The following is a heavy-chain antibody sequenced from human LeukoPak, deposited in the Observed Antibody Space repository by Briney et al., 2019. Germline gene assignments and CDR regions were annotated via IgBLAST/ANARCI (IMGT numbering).Heavy chain of an antibody. D-gene: IGHD6-19*01. J-gene: IGHJ4*02. Sequence: GRSLRLSCAASGFTFSSYGMHWVRQAPGKGLEWVAVISYDGSNKYYADSVKGRFTISRDNSKNTLYLQMNSLRAEDTAVYYCARGGKLAVAGYYFDYWGQGTLVTVSS. CDR3: ARGGKLAVAGYYFDY. CDR1: GFTFSSYG. CDR2: ISYDGSNK. V-gene: IGHV3-30*03.